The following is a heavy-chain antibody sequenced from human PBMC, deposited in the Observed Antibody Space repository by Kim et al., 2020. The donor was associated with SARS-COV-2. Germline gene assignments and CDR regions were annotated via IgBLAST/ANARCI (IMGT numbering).Heavy chain of an antibody. CDR2: IDGSDGTT. CDR3: MKGGWGWIWDH. CDR1: GFTFTGHA. Sequence: GGSLRLSCTTSGFTFTGHAMSWVRQAPGKGLEWVSSIDGSDGTTYYVDSVRARFTISRDDSKNTLYLQMSALRGDDTAVYYCMKGGWGWIWDHWGQGTLV. J-gene: IGHJ4*02. V-gene: IGHV3-23*01. D-gene: IGHD2-21*01.